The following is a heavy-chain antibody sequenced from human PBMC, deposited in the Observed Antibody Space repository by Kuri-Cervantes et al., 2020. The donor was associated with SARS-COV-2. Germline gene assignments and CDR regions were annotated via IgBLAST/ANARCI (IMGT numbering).Heavy chain of an antibody. J-gene: IGHJ4*02. V-gene: IGHV1-3*01. CDR1: GYTFTSYA. D-gene: IGHD3-9*01. Sequence: ASVKVSCKASGYTFTSYAMHWVRQAPGQRLEWMGWINAGNGNTKYSQKFQGRVTITRDTSASTAYMELSSLRSEDTAVYYCASAYYDILTGSLKYYFDYWGQGTLVTVSS. CDR2: INAGNGNT. CDR3: ASAYYDILTGSLKYYFDY.